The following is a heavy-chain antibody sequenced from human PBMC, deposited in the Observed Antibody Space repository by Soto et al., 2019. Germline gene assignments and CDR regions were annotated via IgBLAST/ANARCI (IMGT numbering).Heavy chain of an antibody. CDR2: ISRSSSTI. Sequence: GGSLRFSCAASGFTFSSYSMNWVRQAPGKGLEWVSYISRSSSTIYYADSVKGRFTISRDNAKNSLYLQMNSLRDEDTAVYYCARALSGYDSSGGWGQGTLVTVSS. CDR3: ARALSGYDSSGG. CDR1: GFTFSSYS. V-gene: IGHV3-48*02. J-gene: IGHJ4*02. D-gene: IGHD3-22*01.